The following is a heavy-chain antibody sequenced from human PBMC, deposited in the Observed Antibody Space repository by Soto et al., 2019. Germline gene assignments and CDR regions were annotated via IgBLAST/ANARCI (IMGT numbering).Heavy chain of an antibody. Sequence: QITLTESGPTRVKPTQTLTLTCTFSGFSLSTSGVGVGWIRQPPGKALEWLAVIYWDDDKRYNPSLKSRLSIIKDTTKDQVVLTMRDMDPVDTATYFCAHRGYMNGNWDQGYLDHRGQETLVTVS. CDR1: GFSLSTSGVG. CDR2: IYWDDDK. J-gene: IGHJ4*02. D-gene: IGHD5-18*01. CDR3: AHRGYMNGNWDQGYLDH. V-gene: IGHV2-5*02.